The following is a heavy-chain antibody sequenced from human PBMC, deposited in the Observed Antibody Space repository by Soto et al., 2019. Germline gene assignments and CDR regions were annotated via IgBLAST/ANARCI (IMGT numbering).Heavy chain of an antibody. CDR3: VRGDYGDYSHWFDP. V-gene: IGHV1-8*01. D-gene: IGHD4-17*01. J-gene: IGHJ5*02. Sequence: ANKPAASVRVSCKASGYTFTKFDINWVRQATGQGLEWMGWMNPNSGNTGYAQKFQGRVTMTRNTSITTAYMELSTLRSEDTAVYYCVRGDYGDYSHWFDPWGQGTLVTVSS. CDR1: GYTFTKFD. CDR2: MNPNSGNT.